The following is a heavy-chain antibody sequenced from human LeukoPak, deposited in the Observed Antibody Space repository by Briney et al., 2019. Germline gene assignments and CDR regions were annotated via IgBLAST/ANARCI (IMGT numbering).Heavy chain of an antibody. V-gene: IGHV3-30-3*02. D-gene: IGHD3-3*01. CDR2: ISYDGSNK. CDR1: GFTFSSYA. CDR3: VKGGFLEWLTPPYDAFDI. Sequence: GGSLRLSCAASGFTFSSYAMHWVRQAPGKGLEWVAVISYDGSNKYYADSVKGRFTISRDNSKNTLYLQMNSLRAEDTALYYCVKGGFLEWLTPPYDAFDIRGQGTMVTVSS. J-gene: IGHJ3*02.